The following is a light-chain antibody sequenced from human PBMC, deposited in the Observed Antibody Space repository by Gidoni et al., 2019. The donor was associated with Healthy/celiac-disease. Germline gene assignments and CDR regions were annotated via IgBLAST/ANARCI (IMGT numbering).Light chain of an antibody. CDR1: QSVLYSSTNKNY. CDR2: WAS. CDR3: QQYYSTPLT. J-gene: IGKJ4*01. V-gene: IGKV4-1*01. Sequence: DIVMTQSPDSLDVSLGERATINCKSSQSVLYSSTNKNYLAWYQQKPGQPPKLLIYWASTRESGVPDRFSGSGSGTDFTLTISSLQAEDLAVYYCQQYYSTPLTFGGGTKVKIK.